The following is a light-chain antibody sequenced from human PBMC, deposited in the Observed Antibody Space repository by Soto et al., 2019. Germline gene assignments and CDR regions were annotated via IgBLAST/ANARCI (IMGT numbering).Light chain of an antibody. J-gene: IGKJ1*01. CDR3: QQSYSTPWT. CDR2: AAS. Sequence: DLQMTQSPSSVSASVGDRFTITCRASQSISSYLNWYQQKKGKAPKXXIYAASSLQSGVPSRFSGSGSGTDFNLTISSLQTEDFATYYCQQSYSTPWTFGQGTKVDIK. CDR1: QSISSY. V-gene: IGKV1-39*01.